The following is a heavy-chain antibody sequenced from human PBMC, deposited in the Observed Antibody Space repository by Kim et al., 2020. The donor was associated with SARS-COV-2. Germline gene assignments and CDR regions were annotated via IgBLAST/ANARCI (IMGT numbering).Heavy chain of an antibody. D-gene: IGHD3-3*01. CDR1: GGSISSGGYY. J-gene: IGHJ5*02. V-gene: IGHV4-31*03. CDR3: AREPGLRFLEWFPSTGSGGGWFDP. CDR2: IYYSGST. Sequence: SETLSLTCTVSGGSISSGGYYWSWIRQHPGKGLEWIGYIYYSGSTYYNPSLKSRVTISVDTSKNQFSLKLSSVTAADTAVYYCAREPGLRFLEWFPSTGSGGGWFDPWGQGTLVTVSS.